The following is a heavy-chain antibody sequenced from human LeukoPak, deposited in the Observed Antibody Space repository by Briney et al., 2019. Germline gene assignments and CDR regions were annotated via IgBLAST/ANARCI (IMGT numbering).Heavy chain of an antibody. V-gene: IGHV3-23*01. CDR3: AKGTLRGSGE. CDR2: ISSTDAGT. J-gene: IGHJ4*02. CDR1: GFSLSSYA. Sequence: GGSLRLSCAASGFSLSSYAMSWVRQAPGKGLEWVSAISSTDAGTYHADSVRGRFTISRDNSKNTLYLQMNSLRAEDTAVYYCAKGTLRGSGEWGQGTLVTVSS. D-gene: IGHD3-10*01.